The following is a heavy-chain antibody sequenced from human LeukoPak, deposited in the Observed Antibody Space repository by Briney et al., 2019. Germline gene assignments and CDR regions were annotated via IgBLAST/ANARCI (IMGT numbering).Heavy chain of an antibody. V-gene: IGHV4-59*11. CDR2: MFYSGTT. CDR3: PQGEWYYFDY. D-gene: IGHD3-3*01. Sequence: SETLSLTCTVSGGSISSHYWSWIRQPPGKGLEWIGYMFYSGTTNYNPSLKSRVAISVDTSKKQFSLKLISVTAADTVVYYCPQGEWYYFDYWGQGTLVTVSS. CDR1: GGSISSHY. J-gene: IGHJ4*02.